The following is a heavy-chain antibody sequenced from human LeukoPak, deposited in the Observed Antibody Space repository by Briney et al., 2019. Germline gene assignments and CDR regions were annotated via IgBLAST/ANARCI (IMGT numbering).Heavy chain of an antibody. V-gene: IGHV4-4*07. CDR2: IYTSGST. CDR1: GGSISSYY. CDR3: AREVSYSSSWYVVNYMDV. D-gene: IGHD6-13*01. Sequence: SETLSLTCTVSGGSISSYYWSWIRQPAGKGLEWIGRIYTSGSTNYNPSLKSRVTMSVDTSKNQFSLKLSSVTAADTAVYYCAREVSYSSSWYVVNYMDVWGKGTTVTVSS. J-gene: IGHJ6*03.